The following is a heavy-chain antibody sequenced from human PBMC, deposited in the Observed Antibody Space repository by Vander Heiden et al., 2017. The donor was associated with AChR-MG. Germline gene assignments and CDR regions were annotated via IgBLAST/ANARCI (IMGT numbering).Heavy chain of an antibody. CDR1: GFTFSSHA. CDR3: AKGMSGGSYSRQDV. Sequence: EEQLLESGGGLVQPGGSLRLSRPASGFTFSSHAMTWVRQAPGKGLEWVSVISGSGGSTYYADSVKGRFTMSRDNSKNTLYLQMNSLRADDTAVYYCAKGMSGGSYSRQDVWGQGTTVTVSS. V-gene: IGHV3-23*01. CDR2: ISGSGGST. J-gene: IGHJ6*02. D-gene: IGHD1-26*01.